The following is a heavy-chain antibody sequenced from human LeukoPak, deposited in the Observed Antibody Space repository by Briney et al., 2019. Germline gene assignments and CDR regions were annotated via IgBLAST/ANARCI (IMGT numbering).Heavy chain of an antibody. J-gene: IGHJ3*02. V-gene: IGHV4-39*01. Sequence: PSETLSLTCTVSGGSISSSSYYWGWIRQPPGKGLEWIGSIYYSGSTYYNPSFKNRVTISVDTSKNQFSLKLSSVTAADTAVYYCARHVLGSYYDSSGFKGVRAFDIWGQGTMVTVSS. D-gene: IGHD3-22*01. CDR1: GGSISSSSYY. CDR3: ARHVLGSYYDSSGFKGVRAFDI. CDR2: IYYSGST.